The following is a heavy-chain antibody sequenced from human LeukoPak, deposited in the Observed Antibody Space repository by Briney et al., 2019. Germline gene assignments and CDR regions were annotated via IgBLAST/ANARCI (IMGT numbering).Heavy chain of an antibody. CDR1: GFTFDDYA. Sequence: GGSLRLSCAASGFTFDDYAMHWVRQAPGKGLEWVSGISWNSGGIGYADSVKGRFTISRDNAKNSLYLQMNSLRAEDMALYYCAKGYCSSTSCYVDYWGQGTLVTVSS. CDR2: ISWNSGGI. V-gene: IGHV3-9*03. CDR3: AKGYCSSTSCYVDY. J-gene: IGHJ4*02. D-gene: IGHD2-2*01.